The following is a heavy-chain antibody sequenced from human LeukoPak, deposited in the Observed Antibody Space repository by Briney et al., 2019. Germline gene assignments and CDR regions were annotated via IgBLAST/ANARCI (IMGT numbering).Heavy chain of an antibody. CDR3: AKGNSEYDYDYHYGMDV. CDR1: GFTLTTYG. D-gene: IGHD1-26*01. Sequence: GRSLRLSCAASGFTLTTYGMHWVRQAPGKGLEWVAVISYDGHHKYYADSVKGRLTISRDNSNNTLYLQMNSLRADDTGVYYCAKGNSEYDYDYHYGMDVWGQGTTVTVSS. CDR2: ISYDGHHK. J-gene: IGHJ6*02. V-gene: IGHV3-30*18.